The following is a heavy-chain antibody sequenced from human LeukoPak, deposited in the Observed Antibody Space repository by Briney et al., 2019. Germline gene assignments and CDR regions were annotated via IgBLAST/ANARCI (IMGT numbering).Heavy chain of an antibody. D-gene: IGHD4-17*01. Sequence: SETLSLTCVASGGSISNYYWNWIRQPPGKTLEWIGYIYYNGNTNYNPSLKSRVTISVDRSKNQFSLKLTSVTAPDTAIYYCARHMTTPVTHHFDYWVQGILVTVSS. CDR2: IYYNGNT. J-gene: IGHJ4*02. CDR3: ARHMTTPVTHHFDY. CDR1: GGSISNYY. V-gene: IGHV4-59*08.